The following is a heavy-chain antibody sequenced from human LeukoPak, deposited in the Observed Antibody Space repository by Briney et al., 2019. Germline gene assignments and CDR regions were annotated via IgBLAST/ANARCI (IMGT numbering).Heavy chain of an antibody. CDR1: GYTFTGYY. D-gene: IGHD5-18*01. Sequence: RWASVKVSCKASGYTFTGYYMHWVRQAPGQGLEWMGWINPNSGGTNYAQKFQGRVTMTRDTSISTAYMELSRLRSDDTAVYYCARMDTAMARRHFDYWGQGTLVTVSS. J-gene: IGHJ4*01. CDR2: INPNSGGT. V-gene: IGHV1-2*02. CDR3: ARMDTAMARRHFDY.